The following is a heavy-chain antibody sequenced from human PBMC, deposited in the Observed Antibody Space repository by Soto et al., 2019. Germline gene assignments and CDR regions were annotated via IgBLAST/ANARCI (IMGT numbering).Heavy chain of an antibody. CDR1: GFRFDDYN. CDR3: ARETLSFGSALDV. Sequence: GGSLRLSCAASGFRFDDYNIHWARQAPGKGLEWVSLITWNGGNTYYADSVKGRFTISRDGTTESVSLQMTNLKREDTGLYYCARETLSFGSALDVWGQGTMVTVSS. J-gene: IGHJ6*02. D-gene: IGHD3-3*01. CDR2: ITWNGGNT. V-gene: IGHV3-43*01.